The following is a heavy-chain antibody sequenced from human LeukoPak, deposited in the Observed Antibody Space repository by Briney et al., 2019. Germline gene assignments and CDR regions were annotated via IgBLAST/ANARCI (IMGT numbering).Heavy chain of an antibody. J-gene: IGHJ4*02. CDR1: GFTVSSNY. D-gene: IGHD5-18*01. Sequence: GGSLRLSCAASGFTVSSNYMSWVRQAPGKGLEWVSVIYSGDSTYYADSVKGRFTISRDNSKNTLYLQMNSLRAEDTAVYYCVCPESGYSYGYGYWGQGTLVTVSS. CDR2: IYSGDST. CDR3: VCPESGYSYGYGY. V-gene: IGHV3-66*01.